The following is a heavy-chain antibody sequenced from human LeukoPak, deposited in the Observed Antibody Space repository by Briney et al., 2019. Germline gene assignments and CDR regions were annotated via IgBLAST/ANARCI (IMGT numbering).Heavy chain of an antibody. Sequence: GRSLRLSCLASGFTFDDYAMHWVRQAPGKGLEWVAVISWNSGTIDYADSVGGRFTISRDNAKNSLYLQMNSLRAEDTALYYCAKDRSEQWLAGLFDYWGQGTLVTVSS. CDR2: ISWNSGTI. J-gene: IGHJ4*02. CDR3: AKDRSEQWLAGLFDY. CDR1: GFTFDDYA. V-gene: IGHV3-9*01. D-gene: IGHD6-19*01.